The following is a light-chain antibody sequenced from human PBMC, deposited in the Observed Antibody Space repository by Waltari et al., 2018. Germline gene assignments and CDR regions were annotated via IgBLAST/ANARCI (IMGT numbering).Light chain of an antibody. Sequence: ACRASQSFSSSYLAWYQQKPGQAPRLLIYGASSRATGIPDRFSGSGSGTDFTLTISRLEPEDFAVYYCQQYGSSPRTFGQGTKVEIK. CDR2: GAS. CDR3: QQYGSSPRT. V-gene: IGKV3-20*01. J-gene: IGKJ1*01. CDR1: QSFSSSY.